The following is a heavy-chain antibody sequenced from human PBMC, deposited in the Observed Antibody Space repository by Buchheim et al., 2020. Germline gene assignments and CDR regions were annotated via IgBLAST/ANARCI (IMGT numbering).Heavy chain of an antibody. Sequence: QVRLVQSGGGLVKPGGSLRLSCAVSGFTFTDHYMAWIRQAPGKGLECVAYISSTGTTVYYADSVKGRFTISRDSAANSLNLQMNALTAEDTAVYYCARESDPYCGGDCYYYDFWGQGTL. CDR3: ARESDPYCGGDCYYYDF. CDR2: ISSTGTTV. V-gene: IGHV3-11*01. CDR1: GFTFTDHY. D-gene: IGHD2-21*02. J-gene: IGHJ4*02.